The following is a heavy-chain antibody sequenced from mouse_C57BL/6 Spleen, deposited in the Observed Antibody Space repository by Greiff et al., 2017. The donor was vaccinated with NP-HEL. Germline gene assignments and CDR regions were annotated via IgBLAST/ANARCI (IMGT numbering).Heavy chain of an antibody. D-gene: IGHD4-1*01. CDR1: GYAFTNYL. V-gene: IGHV1-54*01. CDR3: ARAPLAGTGYFDV. J-gene: IGHJ1*03. CDR2: INPGSGGT. Sequence: VQLQQSGAELVRPGTSVKVSCKASGYAFTNYLIEWVKQRPGQGLEWIGVINPGSGGTNYNEKFKGKATLTADKSSSTAYMQLSSLTSEDSAVYFCARAPLAGTGYFDVGGTGTTVTVSS.